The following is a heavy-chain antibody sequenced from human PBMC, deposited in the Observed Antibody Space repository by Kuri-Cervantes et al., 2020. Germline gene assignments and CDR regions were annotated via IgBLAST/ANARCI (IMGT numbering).Heavy chain of an antibody. CDR2: IYYSGST. V-gene: IGHV4-39*07. CDR3: ASCTTPDAFDI. J-gene: IGHJ3*02. D-gene: IGHD1-26*01. CDR1: GSSISSSSYY. Sequence: GSLRLSCTVSGSSISSSSYYWGWIRQPPGKGLEWIGSIYYSGSTYYNPSLKSRVTISVDTSKNQFSLKLSSVTAADTAVYYCASCTTPDAFDIWGQGAMVTVSS.